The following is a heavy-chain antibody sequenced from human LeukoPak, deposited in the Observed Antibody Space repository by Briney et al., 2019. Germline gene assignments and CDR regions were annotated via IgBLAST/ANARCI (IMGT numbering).Heavy chain of an antibody. CDR1: GFIFSSYW. J-gene: IGHJ5*02. D-gene: IGHD2-15*01. V-gene: IGHV3-7*03. Sequence: GGSLRLSCAAPGFIFSSYWMSWVRQAPGKGLDWVANINQAGSEKYYVDSVKGRFTISRDNAKNSLFLQMNSLRAEDTAVYFCARVVVGVTNRFDPWGQGTLVIVSS. CDR2: INQAGSEK. CDR3: ARVVVGVTNRFDP.